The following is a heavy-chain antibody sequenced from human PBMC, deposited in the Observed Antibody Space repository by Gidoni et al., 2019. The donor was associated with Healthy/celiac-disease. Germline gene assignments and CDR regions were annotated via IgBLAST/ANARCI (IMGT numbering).Heavy chain of an antibody. CDR1: GFTFSTAW. CDR3: TTDSSIAARPFYYYYGMDV. J-gene: IGHJ6*02. V-gene: IGHV3-15*01. D-gene: IGHD6-6*01. Sequence: EVQLVESGGGLVKPGGSLRLSCAASGFTFSTAWMSWCRQAPGKGLEWVGRIKSKTDGGTTDYAAPVKGRFTISRDDSKNTLYLQMNSLKTEDTAVYYCTTDSSIAARPFYYYYGMDVWGQGTTVTVSS. CDR2: IKSKTDGGTT.